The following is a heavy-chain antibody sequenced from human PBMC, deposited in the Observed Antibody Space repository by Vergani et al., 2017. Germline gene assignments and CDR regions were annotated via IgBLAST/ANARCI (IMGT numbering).Heavy chain of an antibody. CDR3: ARARRQSERRWFDP. CDR1: EGTFSSYT. CDR2: IIPSLGIA. Sequence: QVQLVQSGAEVKKPGSSVKVSCKASEGTFSSYTISRVRQAPGQRLEWMGRIIPSLGIANDAQKFQGRVTITADKFTSTAYMGLSSLRSEDTAVYYCARARRQSERRWFDPWGQGTLVTVSS. V-gene: IGHV1-69*02. D-gene: IGHD4-11*01. J-gene: IGHJ5*02.